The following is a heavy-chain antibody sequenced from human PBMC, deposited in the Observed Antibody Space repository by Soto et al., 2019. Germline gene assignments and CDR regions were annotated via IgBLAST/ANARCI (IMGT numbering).Heavy chain of an antibody. V-gene: IGHV3-23*01. CDR2: ISGNTGHA. Sequence: ESGGGLVQPGGSLRLSCAASGFPFSNYAMTWVRQAPGKGLEWVSGISGNTGHAYYADSVKDRFTISRDNSKNTLYLQMDSLRAEDTAVYYCAKVPSQDIWGSYLRYYDYWGQGTLVTVSS. D-gene: IGHD3-16*02. CDR1: GFPFSNYA. J-gene: IGHJ4*02. CDR3: AKVPSQDIWGSYLRYYDY.